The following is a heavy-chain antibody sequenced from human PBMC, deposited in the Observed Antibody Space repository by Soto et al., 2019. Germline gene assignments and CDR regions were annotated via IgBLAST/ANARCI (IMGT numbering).Heavy chain of an antibody. Sequence: QVQLVQSGAEVKKPGASVKVSCKASGYTFTSNGISWVRQAPGQGLEWMGWISADKGNTNYAQKVQGRVTMTRETSTSTVYMELRSLRSEDTAVYFCARDRAHGFDIWGQGTMVTVSS. V-gene: IGHV1-18*01. J-gene: IGHJ3*02. CDR3: ARDRAHGFDI. CDR1: GYTFTSNG. CDR2: ISADKGNT.